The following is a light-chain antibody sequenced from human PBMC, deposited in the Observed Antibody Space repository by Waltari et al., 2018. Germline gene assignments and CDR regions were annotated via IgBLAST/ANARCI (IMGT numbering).Light chain of an antibody. CDR3: QQYNESPYT. J-gene: IGKJ2*01. Sequence: DIQMTQSPSTLSASVGDRVTITCRASQSISTWLAWYQQIPGEAPKLLIYKASSLESGVPSRFSGSCSGTEFTLTISSLRPDDFATYYCQQYNESPYTFGQGTKLEIK. CDR1: QSISTW. CDR2: KAS. V-gene: IGKV1-5*03.